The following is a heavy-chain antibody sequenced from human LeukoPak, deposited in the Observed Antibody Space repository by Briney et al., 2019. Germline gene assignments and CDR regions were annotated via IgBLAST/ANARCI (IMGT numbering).Heavy chain of an antibody. J-gene: IGHJ4*02. CDR1: GGSISSRTYY. CDR2: IYYSGST. V-gene: IGHV4-39*01. CDR3: ARLVGAATDPFDY. D-gene: IGHD2-15*01. Sequence: SETLSLTCTVSGGSISSRTYYWGWIRQPPGKGLEWIGSIYYSGSTYYNPSLKSRVSVSVDTSKNQFSLKASSVTAADTAVYYCARLVGAATDPFDYWGQGTLVTVSS.